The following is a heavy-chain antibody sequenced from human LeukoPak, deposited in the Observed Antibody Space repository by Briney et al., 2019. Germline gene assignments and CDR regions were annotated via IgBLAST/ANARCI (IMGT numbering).Heavy chain of an antibody. J-gene: IGHJ6*03. CDR2: IWYDGSNK. D-gene: IGHD5-12*01. CDR3: AKAGGGYTYYYYMDV. Sequence: QAVGSLRLSCAASGFTFSSYGMHWVRQAPGKGLEWVAVIWYDGSNKYYADSVKGRFTISRDNPKNTLYLQMNSLRAEDTAVYYCAKAGGGYTYYYYMDVWGKGTTVTVSS. V-gene: IGHV3-33*06. CDR1: GFTFSSYG.